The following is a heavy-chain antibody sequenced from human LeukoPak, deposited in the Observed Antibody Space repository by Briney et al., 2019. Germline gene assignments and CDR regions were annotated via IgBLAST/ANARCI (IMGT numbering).Heavy chain of an antibody. CDR3: ASKGTIGVAARPTQP. Sequence: PGRSLRLSCAASGFTFSSYGMHWVRQAPGKGLEWVAVISYDGSNKYYADSVKGRFTISRDNSKNTLYLQMNSLRAEDTAVYYCASKGTIGVAARPTQPWGQGTLVTVSS. J-gene: IGHJ5*02. CDR2: ISYDGSNK. D-gene: IGHD1/OR15-1a*01. CDR1: GFTFSSYG. V-gene: IGHV3-30*03.